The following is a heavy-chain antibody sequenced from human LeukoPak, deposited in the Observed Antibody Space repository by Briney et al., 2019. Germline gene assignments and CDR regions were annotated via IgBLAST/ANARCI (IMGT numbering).Heavy chain of an antibody. V-gene: IGHV3-23*01. CDR1: GFTFNFYA. CDR2: ISGSGGST. Sequence: GGSLRLSCVASGFTFNFYAMSWVRQAPEKGLEWVSGISGSGGSTYYADSVKGRFTISRDASKNTLYLQMDSLRADDTAVYYCAKRLIAVAATSFDYWGQGTLVTVSS. D-gene: IGHD6-19*01. J-gene: IGHJ4*02. CDR3: AKRLIAVAATSFDY.